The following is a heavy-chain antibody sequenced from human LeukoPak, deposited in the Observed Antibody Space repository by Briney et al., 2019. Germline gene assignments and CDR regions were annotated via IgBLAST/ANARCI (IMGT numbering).Heavy chain of an antibody. CDR2: ISYDGSDK. J-gene: IGHJ4*02. CDR1: GFTFRSYA. CDR3: ARANLLRYDY. V-gene: IGHV3-30*04. D-gene: IGHD1-26*01. Sequence: TGGSLRLSCAASGFTFRSYAMHWVRQAPGKGLEWVAVISYDGSDKYYADSVKGRFTISRDNSKNMVYLQMNSLRAEDTAVYYCARANLLRYDYWGQGTLVTISS.